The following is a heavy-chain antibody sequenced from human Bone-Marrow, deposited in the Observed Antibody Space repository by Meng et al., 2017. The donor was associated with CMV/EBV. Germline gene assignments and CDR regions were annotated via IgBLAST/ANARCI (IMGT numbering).Heavy chain of an antibody. CDR3: ARGGIAARPGYYYGMDV. Sequence: SETLSLTCAAYGWSFSGYYWTWIRQPPGKGLEWIGVTNHGGDTSYNPALKSRVTKSVDTSKNQSSLKLSSVTAADTAVYYCARGGIAARPGYYYGMDVWGQGTTVTVSS. J-gene: IGHJ6*02. CDR1: GWSFSGYY. D-gene: IGHD6-6*01. CDR2: TNHGGDT. V-gene: IGHV4-34*01.